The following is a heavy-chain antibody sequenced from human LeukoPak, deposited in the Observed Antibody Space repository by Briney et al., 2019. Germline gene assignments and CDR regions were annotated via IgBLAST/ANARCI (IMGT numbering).Heavy chain of an antibody. CDR2: INPNNSDT. V-gene: IGHV1-2*02. CDR3: ARDRVFADFDY. Sequence: ASVKVSCKASGYTSTGYYMHWVRQAPGQGLEWVGWINPNNSDTKYTQNFQGRVTMTRDTSISTAYMELSRLKSDDTAMYYCARDRVFADFDYWGQGTLVTVSS. D-gene: IGHD2-21*01. J-gene: IGHJ4*02. CDR1: GYTSTGYY.